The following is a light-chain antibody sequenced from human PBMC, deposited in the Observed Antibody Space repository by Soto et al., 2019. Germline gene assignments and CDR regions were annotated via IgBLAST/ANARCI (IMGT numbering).Light chain of an antibody. V-gene: IGLV2-14*01. CDR2: EVS. Sequence: SVLTQPASVSGSPGQSITISCTGTSSDVGGYNYVSWYQQHPGKAPKLMIYEVSNRPSGISNRFSGSKSGNTASLTISGLQAEDEADYYCTSCTSRSTRVFGTGTKVTVL. CDR1: SSDVGGYNY. CDR3: TSCTSRSTRV. J-gene: IGLJ1*01.